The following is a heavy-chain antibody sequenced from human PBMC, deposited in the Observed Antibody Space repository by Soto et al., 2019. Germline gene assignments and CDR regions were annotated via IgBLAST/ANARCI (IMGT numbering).Heavy chain of an antibody. CDR3: RRVVEAATRHTEFDS. CDR1: AGSIDNSRSF. D-gene: IGHD2-15*01. CDR2: LYDSGGA. Sequence: PSETLSPTCHVSAGSIDNSRSFWGWIRQPPVKGLEYIGGLYDSGGAYYSPYLKSGVTVSVDMSKNQLSLRVNSMAAADTAVSSCRRVVEAATRHTEFDSWGQGFLVTVSS. J-gene: IGHJ4*02. V-gene: IGHV4-39*01.